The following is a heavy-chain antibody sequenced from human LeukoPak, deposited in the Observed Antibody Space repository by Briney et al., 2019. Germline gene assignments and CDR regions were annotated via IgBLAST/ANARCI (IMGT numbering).Heavy chain of an antibody. CDR1: GYTFTGYY. J-gene: IGHJ5*02. CDR2: INPNSGGT. Sequence: ASVKVSCKASGYTFTGYYMHWVRQAPGQGLEWMGWINPNSGGTNYAQKFQGRVTMTRDTSISTAYMELSRLRSDDTAVYYCARARRYSGYDSSNWFDPWGQGTLVTVSS. V-gene: IGHV1-2*02. D-gene: IGHD5-12*01. CDR3: ARARRYSGYDSSNWFDP.